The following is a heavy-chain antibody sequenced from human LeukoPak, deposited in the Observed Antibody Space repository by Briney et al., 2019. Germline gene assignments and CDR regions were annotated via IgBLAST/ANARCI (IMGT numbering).Heavy chain of an antibody. CDR2: IWYDGSNK. CDR1: GFTFSSYG. J-gene: IGHJ4*02. V-gene: IGHV3-33*01. Sequence: GGSLRLSCAASGFTFSSYGMHWVRQAPGKGLEWVAVIWYDGSNKYYADSVKGRFTISRDNSKNTLYLQMNSLRAEDTAVYYCARGPAVVVAATDYWGQGTLVTVSS. D-gene: IGHD2-15*01. CDR3: ARGPAVVVAATDY.